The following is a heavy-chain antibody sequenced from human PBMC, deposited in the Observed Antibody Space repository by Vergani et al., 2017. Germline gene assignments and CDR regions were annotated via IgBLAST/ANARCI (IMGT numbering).Heavy chain of an antibody. D-gene: IGHD3-10*01. J-gene: IGHJ4*02. CDR1: GFTVSSNY. CDR2: IYSGGST. Sequence: EVQLVETGGGLIQPGGSLRLSCAASGFTVSSNYMSWVRQAPGKGLEWVSVIYSGGSTYYADSVKGRFTISRDNSKNTLYLQMNSLRAEDTAVYYWGGSGSYREINYWGQGTLVTVSS. CDR3: GGSGSYREINY. V-gene: IGHV3-53*02.